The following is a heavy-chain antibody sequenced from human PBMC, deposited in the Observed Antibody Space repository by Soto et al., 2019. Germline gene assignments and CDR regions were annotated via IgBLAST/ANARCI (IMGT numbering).Heavy chain of an antibody. CDR2: IIPSLVIA. CDR3: ARDSERTSGALDI. V-gene: IGHV1-69*08. J-gene: IGHJ3*02. CDR1: GGTFSSYT. D-gene: IGHD1-26*01. Sequence: QVQLVQSGAEVKKPGSSVKVSCKASGGTFSSYTISWVRQAPGQGLEWMGRIIPSLVIANYAQKFQGRVTITADKSTSTAYMELSSLRSEDTAVYYCARDSERTSGALDIWGQGTMVTVSS.